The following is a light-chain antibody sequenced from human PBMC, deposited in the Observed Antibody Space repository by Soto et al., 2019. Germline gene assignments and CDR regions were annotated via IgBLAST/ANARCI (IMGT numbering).Light chain of an antibody. V-gene: IGKV1-12*01. J-gene: IGKJ4*01. CDR3: QQYGSSPT. CDR2: AVS. CDR1: QAIGTW. Sequence: DIQMTQSPSSVSASVGDSVTITCRASQAIGTWLAWYQQRPGKAPNLLIYAVSELQGGVPSRFSGSGSGTEFTLTISRLEPEDFAVYYCQQYGSSPTFGGGTKVEIK.